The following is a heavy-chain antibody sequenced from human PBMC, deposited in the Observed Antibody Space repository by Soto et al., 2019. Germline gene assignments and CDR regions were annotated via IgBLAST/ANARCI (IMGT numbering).Heavy chain of an antibody. CDR1: GGSISSSNW. CDR2: IYHSGST. Sequence: SETLSLTCAVSGGSISSSNWWSWVRQPPGKGLEWIGEIYHSGSTNYNPSLKSRVTISVDKSKNQFSLKLSSVTAADTAVYYCASLCPVCYYYYVMYVWGQGTTVTVSS. V-gene: IGHV4-4*02. CDR3: ASLCPVCYYYYVMYV. J-gene: IGHJ6*02.